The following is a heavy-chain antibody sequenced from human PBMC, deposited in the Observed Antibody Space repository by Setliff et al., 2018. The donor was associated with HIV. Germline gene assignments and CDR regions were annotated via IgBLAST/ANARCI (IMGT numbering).Heavy chain of an antibody. D-gene: IGHD3-10*01. CDR1: GYTFTSYY. CDR2: INPSGGST. CDR3: SRSGVPPYYYYGMDV. J-gene: IGHJ6*02. V-gene: IGHV1-46*01. Sequence: ASVKVSCKASGYTFTSYYIHWVRQAPGQGLEWMGRINPSGGSTGYAQKFQGRVTMTRDTSTSTVYMELRSLKADDTGIYYCSRSGVPPYYYYGMDVWGQGTTVTVSS.